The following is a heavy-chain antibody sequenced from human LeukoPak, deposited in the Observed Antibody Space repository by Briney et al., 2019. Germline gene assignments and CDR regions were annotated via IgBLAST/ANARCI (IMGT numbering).Heavy chain of an antibody. CDR2: IIPIFGTA. Sequence: SVKVSCKASGGTFSSYAISWVRQAPGQGLEWMGGIIPIFGTANYAQKFQGRVTITADESTSTAYMELSSLRSEDTPVYYCARNMVRGVIISGLFDYWGQGTLVTVSS. CDR3: ARNMVRGVIISGLFDY. D-gene: IGHD3-10*01. V-gene: IGHV1-69*01. J-gene: IGHJ4*02. CDR1: GGTFSSYA.